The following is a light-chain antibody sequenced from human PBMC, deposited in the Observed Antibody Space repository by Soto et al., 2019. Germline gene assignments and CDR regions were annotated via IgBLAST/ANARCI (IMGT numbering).Light chain of an antibody. J-gene: IGKJ5*01. Sequence: AIQLTQSPSSVSASVGDRVTITCRASQGISSALAWYQQKPGKAPKLLIYDASSLESGVPSRFRGSGSGTNFPLPTSSLQPEVFAIFYCQQFNSYPTPFGQGKRREIK. V-gene: IGKV1-13*02. CDR1: QGISSA. CDR3: QQFNSYPTP. CDR2: DAS.